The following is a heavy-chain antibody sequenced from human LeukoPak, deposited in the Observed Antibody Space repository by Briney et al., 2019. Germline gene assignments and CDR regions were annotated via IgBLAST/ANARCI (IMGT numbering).Heavy chain of an antibody. CDR1: GYTFTRYG. CDR2: ISGYNGKA. V-gene: IGHV1-18*01. J-gene: IGHJ4*02. D-gene: IGHD3-22*01. CDR3: ARGTHWDSSGYYY. Sequence: ASVKVSCRASGYTFTRYGLSWVRQAPGQGLEWMGWISGYNGKANYAQKFQGRVTITADESTSTAYMELSSLRSEDTAAYYCARGTHWDSSGYYYWGQGTLVTVSS.